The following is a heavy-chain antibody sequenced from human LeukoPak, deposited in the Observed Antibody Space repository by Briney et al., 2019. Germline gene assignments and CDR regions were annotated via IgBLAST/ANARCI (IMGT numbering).Heavy chain of an antibody. CDR1: GGSISRGGYY. CDR2: INYSGNI. J-gene: IGHJ4*02. V-gene: IGHV4-31*03. Sequence: PSQTLSLTCTVSGGSISRGGYYWSWIRQHPGKGLEWIGYINYSGNIYYNPSLKSRVTISVDTSKNQFSLKLSSVTAADTAVYYCARQDKYSSIWYGREPIAPDYWGQGTLGTVSS. D-gene: IGHD6-13*01. CDR3: ARQDKYSSIWYGREPIAPDY.